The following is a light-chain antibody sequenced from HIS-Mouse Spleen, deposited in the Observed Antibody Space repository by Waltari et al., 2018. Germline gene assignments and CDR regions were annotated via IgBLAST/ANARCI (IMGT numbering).Light chain of an antibody. CDR1: ALPKQY. CDR2: KDS. J-gene: IGLJ2*01. Sequence: SYELTQPPSVSVSPGQTARITCYGDALPKQYASWYQQKPGQAPVLVIYKDSESPSGIPVRFSGSSSGTTVTLTISGVQAEDEADYYCQSADSSGTYVVFGGGTKLTVL. CDR3: QSADSSGTYVV. V-gene: IGLV3-25*03.